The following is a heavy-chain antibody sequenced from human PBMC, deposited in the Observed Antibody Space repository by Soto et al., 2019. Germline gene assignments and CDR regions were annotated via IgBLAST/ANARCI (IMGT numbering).Heavy chain of an antibody. CDR2: ISSDGRNI. D-gene: IGHD6-19*01. Sequence: EVQLVESGGGLVQPGGSLRLSCAASGFTFSRYWMHWVRQAPGKGLVWVSRISSDGRNIIYADSVKGRSTISRDDAKKTLYLQMNNLRDEETAVYYFGRDQTMAGPTTLDYWGQGALVTVSS. J-gene: IGHJ4*02. CDR3: GRDQTMAGPTTLDY. V-gene: IGHV3-74*01. CDR1: GFTFSRYW.